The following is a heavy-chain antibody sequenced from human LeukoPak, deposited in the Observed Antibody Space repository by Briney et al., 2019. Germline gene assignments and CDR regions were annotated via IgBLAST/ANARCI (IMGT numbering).Heavy chain of an antibody. D-gene: IGHD3-10*01. CDR2: IRSDGSNK. V-gene: IGHV3-30*02. Sequence: PGGSLRLSCAASGFTFSGYGVHWVRQAPGKGLEWVSFIRSDGSNKYYADSVKGRFTISRDNSKNTPYLQMNSLRAEDTAVYYCARDSGTYYNSFYYWGQGTLVTVSS. J-gene: IGHJ4*02. CDR1: GFTFSGYG. CDR3: ARDSGTYYNSFYY.